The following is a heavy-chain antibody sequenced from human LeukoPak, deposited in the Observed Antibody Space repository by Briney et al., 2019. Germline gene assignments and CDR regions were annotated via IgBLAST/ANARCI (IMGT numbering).Heavy chain of an antibody. CDR2: ISGRGDAT. D-gene: IGHD2-2*01. Sequence: GGSLRLSCAASRFTFSSNAMSWVRQAPGKGLEWVSTISGRGDATYYAESVKGQFTISRDNSKNTLYLQMNSLRAEDTAVYYCAKDVGYCGSTSCYFSYWGQGTLVTVAS. CDR1: RFTFSSNA. V-gene: IGHV3-23*01. J-gene: IGHJ4*02. CDR3: AKDVGYCGSTSCYFSY.